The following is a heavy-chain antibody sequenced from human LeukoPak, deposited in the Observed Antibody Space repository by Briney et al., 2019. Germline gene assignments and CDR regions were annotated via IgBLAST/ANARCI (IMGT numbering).Heavy chain of an antibody. CDR2: INPNSGGT. V-gene: IGHV1-2*02. D-gene: IGHD6-13*01. Sequence: VASVKVSCKASGYTFTGYYMHWVRQAPGQGLEWMGWINPNSGGTNYVQKFQGRVTMTRDTSISTAYMELSRLRSEDTAVYYCARDTAAADHYFDYWGQGTLVTVSS. CDR3: ARDTAAADHYFDY. CDR1: GYTFTGYY. J-gene: IGHJ4*02.